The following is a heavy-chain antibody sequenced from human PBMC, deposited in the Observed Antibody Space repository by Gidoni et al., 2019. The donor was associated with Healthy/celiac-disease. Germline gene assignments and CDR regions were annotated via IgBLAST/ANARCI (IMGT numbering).Heavy chain of an antibody. CDR2: IGTAGDT. V-gene: IGHV3-13*04. CDR3: ARGAGAVAGTHYGMDV. J-gene: IGHJ6*02. CDR1: GFTFSSYD. D-gene: IGHD6-19*01. Sequence: EVQLVESGGGLVQPGGSLRLSCAASGFTFSSYDMHWVRQATGKGLEWVSAIGTAGDTYYPGSVKGRFTISRENAKNSLYLQMNSLRAGDTAVYYCARGAGAVAGTHYGMDVWGQGTTVTVSS.